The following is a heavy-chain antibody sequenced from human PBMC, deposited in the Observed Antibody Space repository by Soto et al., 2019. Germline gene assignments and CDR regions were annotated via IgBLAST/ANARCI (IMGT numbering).Heavy chain of an antibody. V-gene: IGHV5-10-1*01. CDR1: GYSFAGYW. Sequence: GESLKISCNGSGYSFAGYWITWVRQKPGKGLEWMGRIDPSDSQTYYSPSFRGHVTISVTKSITTVFLPWSSLRASDPAMYYWARQIYDSDTGPNFQYYFDSWGQGTPVTVSS. CDR2: IDPSDSQT. J-gene: IGHJ4*02. D-gene: IGHD3-22*01. CDR3: ARQIYDSDTGPNFQYYFDS.